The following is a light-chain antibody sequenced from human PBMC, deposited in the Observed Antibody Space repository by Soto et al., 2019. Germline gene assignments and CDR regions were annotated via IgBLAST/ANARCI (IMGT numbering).Light chain of an antibody. CDR1: RGITNN. CDR2: GAA. V-gene: IGKV1-33*01. Sequence: DIQMTQSPSSLLAFGGARVPIPSQASRGITNNLNWFQKKPGKAPNLLINGAADLETGVPSRFSGSGSGTDFTFTIDSLQPEDIATYYCQQYDNFPITFGQGTRLDIK. J-gene: IGKJ5*01. CDR3: QQYDNFPIT.